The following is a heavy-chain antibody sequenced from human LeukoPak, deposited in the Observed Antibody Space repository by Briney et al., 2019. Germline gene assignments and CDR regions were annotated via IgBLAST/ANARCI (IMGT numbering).Heavy chain of an antibody. CDR2: IYASGST. CDR3: ARGWQVPFDY. V-gene: IGHV4-61*02. Sequence: SQTLSLTCTVSGGSISSGSYYWSWIRQPAGKGLEWIERIYASGSTNYNPSLKSRDTISVDTSKNQFSLKLSSVTAADTAVYYCARGWQVPFDYWGQGTLVTVSS. D-gene: IGHD6-19*01. CDR1: GGSISSGSYY. J-gene: IGHJ4*02.